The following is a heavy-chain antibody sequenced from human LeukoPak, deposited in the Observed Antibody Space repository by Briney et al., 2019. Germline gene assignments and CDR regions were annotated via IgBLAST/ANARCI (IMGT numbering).Heavy chain of an antibody. V-gene: IGHV4-61*02. CDR2: TYTSGST. D-gene: IGHD4-11*01. CDR1: GGSISSGSYY. CDR3: ARDSTVTSGFDY. Sequence: PSQTLSLTCTVSGGSISSGSYYWSWIRQPAGKGLGWIVRTYTSGSTNYNPSLKSRVTISVDTSKNQFSLKLSSVTASDTAVYYCARDSTVTSGFDYWGQGTLVTVSS. J-gene: IGHJ4*02.